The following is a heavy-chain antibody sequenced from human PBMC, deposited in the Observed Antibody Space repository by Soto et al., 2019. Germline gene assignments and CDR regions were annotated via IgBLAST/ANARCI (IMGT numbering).Heavy chain of an antibody. CDR3: ARHLAVAGPYYHYGMDV. CDR1: GGRCTNYG. J-gene: IGHJ6*02. V-gene: IGHV5-51*01. CDR2: IYPGDSDT. Sequence: SWKVAGGRCTNYGIGWVRQMPGKGLEWMGIIYPGDSDTRYSPSFQGQVTISADKSISTAYLQWSSLKASDTAMYYCARHLAVAGPYYHYGMDVWGQGTTVTVSS. D-gene: IGHD6-19*01.